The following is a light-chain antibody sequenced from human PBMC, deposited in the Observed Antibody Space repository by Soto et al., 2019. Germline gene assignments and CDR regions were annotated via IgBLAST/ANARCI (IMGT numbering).Light chain of an antibody. Sequence: EIVLTQAPGTLSLFPGERATLSCRASQSISSSYLAWFQQKPSQAPRLLIYGASSRATGIPDRFSGSGSGTDFTLTISRLEPEDSAVYYCQQYGSSLRTFGPGTKVEIK. CDR3: QQYGSSLRT. CDR1: QSISSSY. CDR2: GAS. J-gene: IGKJ1*01. V-gene: IGKV3-20*01.